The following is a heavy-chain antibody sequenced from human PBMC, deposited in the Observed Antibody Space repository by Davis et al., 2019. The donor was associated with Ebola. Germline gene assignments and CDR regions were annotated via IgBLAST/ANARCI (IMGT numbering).Heavy chain of an antibody. J-gene: IGHJ4*02. Sequence: DGGTYNADSVKGRFTISRDNPKNAVYLQMNSLRVEDTAVYYCARGPEDYYFDYWGQGTLVTVSS. CDR2: DGGT. CDR3: ARGPEDYYFDY. V-gene: IGHV3-53*05.